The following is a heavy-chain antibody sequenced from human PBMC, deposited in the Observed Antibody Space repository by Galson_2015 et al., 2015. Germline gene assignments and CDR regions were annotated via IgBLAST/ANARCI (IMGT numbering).Heavy chain of an antibody. CDR1: GFTFDDYT. D-gene: IGHD4-17*01. J-gene: IGHJ3*02. CDR3: AKVNYATVTTAAFDI. CDR2: ISWDGGST. Sequence: SLRLSCAASGFTFDDYTMHWVRQAPGKGLEWVSLISWDGGSTYYADSVKGRFTISRDNSKNSLYLQMNSLRTEDTALYYCAKVNYATVTTAAFDIWGQGTMVTVSS. V-gene: IGHV3-43*01.